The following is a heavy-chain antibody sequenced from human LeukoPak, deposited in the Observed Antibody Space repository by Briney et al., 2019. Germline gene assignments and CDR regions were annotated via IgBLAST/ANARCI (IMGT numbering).Heavy chain of an antibody. CDR3: ATTYYYGSGSYYPLDY. V-gene: IGHV3-33*03. J-gene: IGHJ4*02. CDR2: MWYDGSNK. D-gene: IGHD3-10*01. CDR1: GFTFNSYG. Sequence: PGGSLRLSCAASGFTFNSYGMHWGRQAPGKGLEWVSGMWYDGSNKYYADSVKGRFTISRDDSKNTLYLQMNSLRAEDTAVYYCATTYYYGSGSYYPLDYWGQGTLVTASS.